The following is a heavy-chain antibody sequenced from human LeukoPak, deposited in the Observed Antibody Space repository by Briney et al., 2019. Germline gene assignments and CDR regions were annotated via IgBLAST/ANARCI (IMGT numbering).Heavy chain of an antibody. CDR3: ARELTYYFDSSGYTMFDS. D-gene: IGHD3-22*01. V-gene: IGHV3-21*01. CDR2: ITTTSSFT. Sequence: PGGSLRLSCAASGFTFSSYWMNWVRQAPGKGLEWVSFITTTSSFTFYADSLKGRFTISRDNAENSLYLQMNSLRVEDTAIYYCARELTYYFDSSGYTMFDSWGQGTLVTVSS. J-gene: IGHJ4*02. CDR1: GFTFSSYW.